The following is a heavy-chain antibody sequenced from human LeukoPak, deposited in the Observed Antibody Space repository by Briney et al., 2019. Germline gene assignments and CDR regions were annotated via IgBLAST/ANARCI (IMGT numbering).Heavy chain of an antibody. CDR3: ARGPYSNYIASWFDP. CDR1: GRSFSGYY. CDR2: INHSGST. Sequence: KPSETLSLTCAVYGRSFSGYYWSWIRQPPGKGLEWIGEINHSGSTNYNPSLKSRVTISVDTSKNQFSLKLSSVTAADTAVYCCARGPYSNYIASWFDPWGQGTLVTVSS. V-gene: IGHV4-34*01. J-gene: IGHJ5*02. D-gene: IGHD4-4*01.